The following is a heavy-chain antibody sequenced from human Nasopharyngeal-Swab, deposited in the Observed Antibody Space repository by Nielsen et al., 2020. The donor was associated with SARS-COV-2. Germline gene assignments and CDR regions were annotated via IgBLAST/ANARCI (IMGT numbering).Heavy chain of an antibody. D-gene: IGHD4-17*01. V-gene: IGHV3-69-1*01. CDR3: ATDYVETRDY. CDR2: ISSSSYI. J-gene: IGHJ4*02. Sequence: VRQMPGKGLEWVSSISSSSYIYYADSVKGRFTISRDNAKNSLYLQMNSLRAEDTAVYYCATDYVETRDYWGQGTLVTVSS.